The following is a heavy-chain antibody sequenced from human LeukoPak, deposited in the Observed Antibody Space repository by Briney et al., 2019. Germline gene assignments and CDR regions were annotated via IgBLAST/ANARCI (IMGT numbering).Heavy chain of an antibody. CDR2: ISAYNGNT. CDR3: ARDPRYGSGSYSNWFDP. CDR1: GYTFTSYG. V-gene: IGHV1-18*01. D-gene: IGHD3-10*01. J-gene: IGHJ5*02. Sequence: GASVKVSCKASGYTFTSYGISWVRQAPGQGLEWMGWISAYNGNTNYAQKFQGRVTMTRDTSISTAYMELSRLRSDDTAVYYCARDPRYGSGSYSNWFDPWGQGTLVTVSS.